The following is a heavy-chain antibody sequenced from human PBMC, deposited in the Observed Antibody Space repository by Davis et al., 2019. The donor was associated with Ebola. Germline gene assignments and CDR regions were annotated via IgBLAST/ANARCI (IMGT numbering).Heavy chain of an antibody. CDR2: IRSKANSYAT. CDR1: GFTFSGHS. V-gene: IGHV3-73*01. Sequence: GESLKISCAASGFTFSGHSMNWVRQASGKGLEWVGRIRSKANSYATAYAASVKGRFTISRDDSKNTAYLQMNSLKTEDTAVYYCTSSSPDYWGQGTLVTVSS. D-gene: IGHD6-6*01. J-gene: IGHJ4*02. CDR3: TSSSPDY.